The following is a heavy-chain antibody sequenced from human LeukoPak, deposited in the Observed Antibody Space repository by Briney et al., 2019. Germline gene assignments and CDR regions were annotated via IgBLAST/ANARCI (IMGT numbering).Heavy chain of an antibody. J-gene: IGHJ6*04. Sequence: GGSLRLSCAASGFTFSSYAMHWVRQAPGKGLEWVAVISYDGSNKYYVDSVKGRFTISRDNSQNTLYLQMNSLRPEDTAVYYCARERVREVATITYYYYYGMDVWGKGTTVTVSS. D-gene: IGHD5-12*01. CDR1: GFTFSSYA. CDR3: ARERVREVATITYYYYYGMDV. V-gene: IGHV3-30*04. CDR2: ISYDGSNK.